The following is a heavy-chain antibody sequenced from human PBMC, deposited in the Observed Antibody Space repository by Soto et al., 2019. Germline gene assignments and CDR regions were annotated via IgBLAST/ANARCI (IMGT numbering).Heavy chain of an antibody. J-gene: IGHJ4*02. V-gene: IGHV3-49*03. CDR1: GFAFGDYA. Sequence: GGSLRLSCTASGFAFGDYAMSWFRQAPGKGLEWVGFIRSKAYGGTTEYAASVKGRFTISRDDSKSIAYLQMNSLKTEDTAVYYCTRDLPYDYIWGSYRASFDYWVQGTLVTVSS. D-gene: IGHD3-16*02. CDR3: TRDLPYDYIWGSYRASFDY. CDR2: IRSKAYGGTT.